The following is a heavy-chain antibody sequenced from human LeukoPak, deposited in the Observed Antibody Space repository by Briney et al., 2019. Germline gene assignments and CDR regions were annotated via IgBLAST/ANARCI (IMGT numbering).Heavy chain of an antibody. CDR1: GFTFSSYG. V-gene: IGHV3-30*18. J-gene: IGHJ3*02. CDR3: AKALASSSWDDAFDI. Sequence: GGSLRLSCAASGFTFSSYGMHWVRQAPGKGLEWVAVISYDGSNKYYADSVKGRFTISRDNSKNTLYLQMNSLRAEDTAVYYCAKALASSSWDDAFDIWGQGTMVTVSS. D-gene: IGHD6-13*01. CDR2: ISYDGSNK.